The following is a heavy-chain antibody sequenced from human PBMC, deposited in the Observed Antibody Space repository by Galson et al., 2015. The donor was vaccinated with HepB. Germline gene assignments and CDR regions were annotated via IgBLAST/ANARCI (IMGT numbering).Heavy chain of an antibody. D-gene: IGHD3-22*01. J-gene: IGHJ5*01. CDR3: ARVDNAGYYMPFDF. V-gene: IGHV1-3*04. Sequence: SVKVSCKASGYTFITYNMHWVRQAPGQRLEWMGWINSGTAKTRYSQKFQGRVTITRDTSASTAYLELSTLSSEDTAVYFCARVDNAGYYMPFDFWGQGALVTVSS. CDR1: GYTFITYN. CDR2: INSGTAKT.